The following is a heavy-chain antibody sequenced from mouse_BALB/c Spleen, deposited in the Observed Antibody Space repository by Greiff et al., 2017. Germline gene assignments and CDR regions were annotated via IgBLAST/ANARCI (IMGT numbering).Heavy chain of an antibody. CDR1: GFSLTSYG. J-gene: IGHJ1*01. CDR3: ARDRGYDEEYWYFDV. D-gene: IGHD2-2*01. Sequence: VQLKESGPGLVAPSQSLSITCTVSGFSLTSYGVHWVRQPPGKGLEWLGVIWAGGSTNYNSALMSRLSISKDNSKSQVFLKMNSLQTDDTAMYYCARDRGYDEEYWYFDVWGAGTTVTVSS. CDR2: IWAGGST. V-gene: IGHV2-9*02.